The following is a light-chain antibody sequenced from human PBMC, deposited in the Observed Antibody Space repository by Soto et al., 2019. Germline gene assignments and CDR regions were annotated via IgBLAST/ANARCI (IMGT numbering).Light chain of an antibody. CDR2: ASS. Sequence: DTQMTQSPSSVSASVGDRVTITCRASQDILSWLAWYQQKPGEAPRLLIYASSNLQSGVPSRFSGSGSGTVFTLTISSLQPEDFATYYCQQANSFPITFGPGTRLDIK. CDR3: QQANSFPIT. J-gene: IGKJ3*01. V-gene: IGKV1-12*01. CDR1: QDILSW.